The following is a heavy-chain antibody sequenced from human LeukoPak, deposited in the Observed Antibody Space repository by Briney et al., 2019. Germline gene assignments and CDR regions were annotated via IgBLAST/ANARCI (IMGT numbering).Heavy chain of an antibody. CDR2: IYYSGGT. CDR3: ARIIVGATFDY. V-gene: IGHV4-31*03. CDR1: GGSINSGAYY. D-gene: IGHD1-26*01. Sequence: PSQTLSLTCTVSGGSINSGAYYWSWIRQHPAKGLEWIGYIYYSGGTYYNPSLKSRLTISVHTSKNQFSLNLSSVTAADTAVYYCARIIVGATFDYWGQGTLVTVSP. J-gene: IGHJ4*02.